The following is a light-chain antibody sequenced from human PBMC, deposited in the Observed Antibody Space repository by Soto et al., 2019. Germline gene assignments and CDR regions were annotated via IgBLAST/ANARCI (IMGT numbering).Light chain of an antibody. CDR3: ASWDDSLTAWV. J-gene: IGLJ3*02. CDR2: SNN. Sequence: QSVLTQPPSASGTPGQRVTISCSGSSSNIGSTTVNWYQQLPGTAPKLLIYSNNQRPSGVPDRFSGSKSDTSASLAIRGHQSEDEADYYCASWDDSLTAWVFGGGTKLTVL. V-gene: IGLV1-44*01. CDR1: SSNIGSTT.